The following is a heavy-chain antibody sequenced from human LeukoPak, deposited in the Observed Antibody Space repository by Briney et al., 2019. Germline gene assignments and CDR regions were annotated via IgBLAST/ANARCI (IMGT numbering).Heavy chain of an antibody. CDR2: ISGSGGST. J-gene: IGHJ5*02. CDR1: GFTFDDYG. V-gene: IGHV3-23*01. D-gene: IGHD6-13*01. CDR3: AKVPSSSWRFDP. Sequence: GGSLRLSCAASGFTFDDYGMSWVRQAPGKGLEWVSAISGSGGSTYYADSVKGRFTISRDNSKNTLYLQMNSLRAEDTAVYYCAKVPSSSWRFDPWGQGTLVTVSS.